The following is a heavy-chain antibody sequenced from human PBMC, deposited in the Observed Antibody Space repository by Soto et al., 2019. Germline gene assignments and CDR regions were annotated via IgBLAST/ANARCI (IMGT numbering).Heavy chain of an antibody. CDR3: ARDRGSYALDY. J-gene: IGHJ4*02. CDR1: GYTFTSYG. V-gene: IGHV1-18*01. Sequence: QVQLVQSGAEVKKPGASVKVSCKASGYTFTSYGISWVRQAPGQGLEWMGWISANNGNTNYAQKLQGRVTMTTDTPTRTAYMELRRLRSDDTAVYYCARDRGSYALDYWGQETLVTVSS. D-gene: IGHD1-26*01. CDR2: ISANNGNT.